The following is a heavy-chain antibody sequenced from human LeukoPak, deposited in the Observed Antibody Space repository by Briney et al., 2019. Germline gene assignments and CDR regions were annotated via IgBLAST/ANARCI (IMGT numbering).Heavy chain of an antibody. J-gene: IGHJ6*04. CDR3: ARVHCSSTSCPEDV. CDR2: IYTSGGT. V-gene: IGHV4-4*07. D-gene: IGHD2-2*01. Sequence: SETLSLTCTVSGGSISSYYWSWIRQPAGKGLEWIGRIYTSGGTNYNPSLKSRVTMSVDTSKNQFSLKLSSVTAADTAVYYCARVHCSSTSCPEDVWGKGTTVTVSS. CDR1: GGSISSYY.